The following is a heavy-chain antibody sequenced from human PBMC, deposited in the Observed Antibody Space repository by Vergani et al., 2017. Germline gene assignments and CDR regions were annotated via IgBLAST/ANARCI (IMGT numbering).Heavy chain of an antibody. CDR1: GFSLSNARMC. CDR2: IDWDDDK. V-gene: IGHV2-70*01. Sequence: QVTLKESGPVLVKPTETLTLTCTVSGFSLSNARMCVSWIRQPPGKALEWLALIDWDDDKYYSTSLKTRLTISKDTSKNQVVLTMTNMDPVDTATYYCARTRSGDAFDIWGQGTMVTVSS. CDR3: ARTRSGDAFDI. J-gene: IGHJ3*02.